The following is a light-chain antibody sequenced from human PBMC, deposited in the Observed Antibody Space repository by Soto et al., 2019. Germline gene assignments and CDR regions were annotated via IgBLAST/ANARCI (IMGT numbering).Light chain of an antibody. Sequence: AIQLTQSPSSLSASVGDRVTITCRASQAISSALAWYQLKPGKAPGLLIYDASSSKSGVPSRFSGSGSGTEFTLTISSLQPEDFATYYCQQFNSYPSFGPGTKVDVK. J-gene: IGKJ3*01. CDR1: QAISSA. CDR3: QQFNSYPS. V-gene: IGKV1-13*02. CDR2: DAS.